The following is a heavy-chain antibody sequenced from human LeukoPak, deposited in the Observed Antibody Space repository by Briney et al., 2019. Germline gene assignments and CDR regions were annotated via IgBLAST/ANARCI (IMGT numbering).Heavy chain of an antibody. CDR3: ARYITGDGMDV. V-gene: IGHV3-21*01. D-gene: IGHD7-27*01. CDR2: ISSSSSYI. CDR1: GFTFSSYS. Sequence: GGSLRLSCAASGFTFSSYSMNWVRQAPGKGLEWVSSISSSSSYIYYADSVKGRFTISRDNAKNSLYLQMNSLRAEDTAVYYCARYITGDGMDVWGQGTTVTVSS. J-gene: IGHJ6*02.